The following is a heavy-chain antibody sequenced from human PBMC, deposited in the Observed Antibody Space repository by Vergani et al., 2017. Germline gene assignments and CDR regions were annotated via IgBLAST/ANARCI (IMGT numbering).Heavy chain of an antibody. D-gene: IGHD2-2*01. CDR3: ARAAKGGFIVVVPASMDV. CDR1: GFTFSSYS. V-gene: IGHV3-21*01. Sequence: EVQLVESGGGLVKPGGSLRLSCAASGFTFSSYSMNWVRQAPGKGLEWVSSISSSSSYIYYADSVKGRFTISRDNAKNSLYLQMNSLRAEDTAVYYCARAAKGGFIVVVPASMDVWGQGTTVTVSS. J-gene: IGHJ6*02. CDR2: ISSSSSYI.